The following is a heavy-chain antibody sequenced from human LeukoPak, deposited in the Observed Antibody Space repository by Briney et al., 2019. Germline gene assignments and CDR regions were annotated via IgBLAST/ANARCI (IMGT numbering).Heavy chain of an antibody. Sequence: GASVKVSCKASGYTFTSYYMHWVRQAPGQGLEWMGIINPSGGSTSYAQKFQGRVTMTRDMSTSTVYMELSSLRSEDTAVYYCARANDYGDPLPRYMDVWGKGTTVTVSS. CDR1: GYTFTSYY. CDR3: ARANDYGDPLPRYMDV. CDR2: INPSGGST. D-gene: IGHD4-17*01. J-gene: IGHJ6*03. V-gene: IGHV1-46*01.